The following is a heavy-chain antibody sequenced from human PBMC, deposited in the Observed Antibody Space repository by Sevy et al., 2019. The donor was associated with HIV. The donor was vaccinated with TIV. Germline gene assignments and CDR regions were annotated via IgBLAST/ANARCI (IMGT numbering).Heavy chain of an antibody. D-gene: IGHD3-22*01. J-gene: IGHJ3*02. Sequence: SETLSLTCAVSGGSISSGGYSWSWIRQPPGKGLEWIGYIYHSGSTYYNPSLKSRVTISVDRSKNQFSLKLCSVTAADTAVYYCARGGYYDSSGYYGTDAFDIWGQGTMVTVSS. CDR3: ARGGYYDSSGYYGTDAFDI. CDR2: IYHSGST. V-gene: IGHV4-30-2*01. CDR1: GGSISSGGYS.